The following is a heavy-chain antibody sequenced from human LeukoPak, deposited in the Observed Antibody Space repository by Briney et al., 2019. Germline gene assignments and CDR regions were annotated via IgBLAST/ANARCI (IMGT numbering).Heavy chain of an antibody. CDR3: ASWVRPAYCGGDCYSRGYFDY. J-gene: IGHJ4*02. Sequence: PSETLSLTCTVSSGSISSYYWSWIRQPPGKGLEWIGYIYYSGSTNYNPSLKSRVTISVDTSKNQFSLKLSSVTAADTAVYYCASWVRPAYCGGDCYSRGYFDYWGQGTLVTVSS. D-gene: IGHD2-21*02. CDR2: IYYSGST. V-gene: IGHV4-59*01. CDR1: SGSISSYY.